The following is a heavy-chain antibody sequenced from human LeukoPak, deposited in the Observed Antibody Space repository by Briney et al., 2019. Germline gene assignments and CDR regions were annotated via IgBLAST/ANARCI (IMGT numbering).Heavy chain of an antibody. D-gene: IGHD5-18*01. Sequence: SETLSLTCAVSGGSISSYYWSWIRQPPGKGLEWIGYIYYSGSTNYNPPLKSRVTISVDTSKNQFSLKLSSVTAADTAVYYCARCGYSYGSEFDYWGQGTLVTVSS. V-gene: IGHV4-59*01. CDR2: IYYSGST. CDR3: ARCGYSYGSEFDY. J-gene: IGHJ4*02. CDR1: GGSISSYY.